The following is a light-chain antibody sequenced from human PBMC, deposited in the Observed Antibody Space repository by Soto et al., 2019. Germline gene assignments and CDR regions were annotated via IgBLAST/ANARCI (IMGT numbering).Light chain of an antibody. V-gene: IGLV2-8*01. CDR1: SSDVGAYNY. CDR3: SSLASSNTWV. Sequence: QSVLTQPPSASGSPGQSVTISCTGTSSDVGAYNYVSWYQQHAGKAPKLVIYEVTKRASGVPDRFSGSKSANTASLTVSGLQAEDEADYYCSSLASSNTWVFGGGTKVTIL. J-gene: IGLJ3*02. CDR2: EVT.